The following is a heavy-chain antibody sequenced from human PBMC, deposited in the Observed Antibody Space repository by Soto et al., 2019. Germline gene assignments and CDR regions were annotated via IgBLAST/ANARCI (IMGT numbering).Heavy chain of an antibody. Sequence: EVQLVESGGGLVQPGGSLRLSCAASGFTFSSYWMSWVRQAPWKGLEWVANRKQAGSEKYYVDSVKARFTISRDKAKNSLYLKMNSLRAEDTAFYYCAREKRANGYFDYWGHGALATVSS. CDR3: AREKRANGYFDY. J-gene: IGHJ4*01. D-gene: IGHD6-25*01. V-gene: IGHV3-7*01. CDR2: RKQAGSEK. CDR1: GFTFSSYW.